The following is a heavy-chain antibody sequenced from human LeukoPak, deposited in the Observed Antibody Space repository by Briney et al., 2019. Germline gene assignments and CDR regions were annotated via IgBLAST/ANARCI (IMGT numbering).Heavy chain of an antibody. CDR2: IIPMSDTA. CDR3: AREDDTGRYMGDDAFDI. CDR1: GGTFNSYA. D-gene: IGHD1-26*01. Sequence: ASVKVSCKASGGTFNSYAISWVRQAPGQGLEWMGGIIPMSDTANYPQKFRGRLTITADIPTSTVYMEVSSLRSEETAVYYCAREDDTGRYMGDDAFDIWGQGTMVTVSS. V-gene: IGHV1-69*06. J-gene: IGHJ3*02.